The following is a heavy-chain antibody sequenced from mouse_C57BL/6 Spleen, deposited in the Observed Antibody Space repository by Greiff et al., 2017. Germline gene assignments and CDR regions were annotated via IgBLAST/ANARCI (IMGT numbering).Heavy chain of an antibody. CDR3: ARSDYYGSSRWYFDV. V-gene: IGHV1-80*01. D-gene: IGHD1-1*01. CDR2: IYPGDGDT. J-gene: IGHJ1*03. Sequence: VKLQQSGAELVKPGASVKISCKASGYAFSSYWMNWVKQRPGKGLEWIGQIYPGDGDTNYNGKFKGKATLTADKSSSTAYMQLSSLTSEDSAVYFCARSDYYGSSRWYFDVWGTGTTVTVSS. CDR1: GYAFSSYW.